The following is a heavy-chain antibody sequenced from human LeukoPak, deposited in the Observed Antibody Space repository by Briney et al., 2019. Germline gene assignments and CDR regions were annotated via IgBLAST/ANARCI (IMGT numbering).Heavy chain of an antibody. Sequence: SQTLSLTCAVSGGSISSGGYSWSWIRQPPGKGLEWIGYIYHSGSTYYNPSLKSRVTISVDRSKNQFSLKLSSVTAADTAVYYCARGPDIARIHSNYHYMDVWGKGTTVTVSS. V-gene: IGHV4-30-2*01. CDR2: IYHSGST. CDR1: GGSISSGGYS. D-gene: IGHD2-15*01. CDR3: ARGPDIARIHSNYHYMDV. J-gene: IGHJ6*03.